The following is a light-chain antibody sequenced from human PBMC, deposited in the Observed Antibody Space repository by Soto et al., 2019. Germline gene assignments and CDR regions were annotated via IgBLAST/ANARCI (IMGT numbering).Light chain of an antibody. J-gene: IGKJ5*01. V-gene: IGKV3-20*01. CDR1: QSVSSNY. CDR2: GAS. CDR3: QQYGSSPMT. Sequence: EIVLTQSPGTLSLSPGERATLSCRASQSVSSNYLAWYQQKPGQAPRLLIYGASSRATGIPDRFSGSGSGTDFTLTISRLEPEDFAVYYCQQYGSSPMTFGQGTRLGL.